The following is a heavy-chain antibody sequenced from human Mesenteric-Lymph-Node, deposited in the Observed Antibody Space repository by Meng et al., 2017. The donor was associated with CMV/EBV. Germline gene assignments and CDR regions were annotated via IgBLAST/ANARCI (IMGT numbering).Heavy chain of an antibody. CDR1: GASFSDYY. V-gene: IGHV4-34*01. D-gene: IGHD6-6*01. J-gene: IGHJ4*02. CDR2: IDDSGST. Sequence: CAVYGASFSDYYWTWIRQPPGKGLEWIGEIDDSGSTNYSPSLKSRVTMSVDTSKNQFSLKLNPATAADTAVYFCARGGRIAARPGLRYWGQGILVTVSS. CDR3: ARGGRIAARPGLRY.